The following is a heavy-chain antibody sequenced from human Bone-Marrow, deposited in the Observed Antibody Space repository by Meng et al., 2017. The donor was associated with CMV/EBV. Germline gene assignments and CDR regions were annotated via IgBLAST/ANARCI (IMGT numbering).Heavy chain of an antibody. Sequence: SVKVSCKASGGTFSSYAISWVRQAPGQGLEWMGGIIPIFGTANYAQKFQGRVTITTDESTSTAYMELSSLRSEDTAVYYCARDRGYCSSTSCQPTNNWFDPWGQGTLVTVSS. CDR2: IIPIFGTA. CDR1: GGTFSSYA. CDR3: ARDRGYCSSTSCQPTNNWFDP. D-gene: IGHD2-2*01. J-gene: IGHJ5*02. V-gene: IGHV1-69*05.